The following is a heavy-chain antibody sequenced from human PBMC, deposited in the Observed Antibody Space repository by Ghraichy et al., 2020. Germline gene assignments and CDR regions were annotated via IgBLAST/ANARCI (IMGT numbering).Heavy chain of an antibody. J-gene: IGHJ3*02. CDR1: GFTFDDYT. Sequence: GGSLRLSCAASGFTFDDYTMHWVRQAPGKGLAWVSLISWDGGKTYYADSVKGRFTISRYNSKNSLYLQMNSLRTEDTALYYCAKADCTNGVCWVGAFDIWGQGTMVTVSS. CDR2: ISWDGGKT. CDR3: AKADCTNGVCWVGAFDI. V-gene: IGHV3-43*01. D-gene: IGHD2-8*01.